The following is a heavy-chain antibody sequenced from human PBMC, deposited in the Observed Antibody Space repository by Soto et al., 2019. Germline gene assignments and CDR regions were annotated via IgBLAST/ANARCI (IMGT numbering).Heavy chain of an antibody. J-gene: IGHJ6*03. CDR1: GYTFTSYA. CDR3: ASSHGCGEFYSYSYYMDV. Sequence: ASVKVSCKASGYTFTSYAMHWVRQAPGQRLEWMGWINAGNGNTKYSQKFQGRVTITRVSSASTAYMELSSLRSEDTAVYYCASSHGCGEFYSYSYYMDVWGKGTTVTVSS. D-gene: IGHD3-10*01. CDR2: INAGNGNT. V-gene: IGHV1-3*01.